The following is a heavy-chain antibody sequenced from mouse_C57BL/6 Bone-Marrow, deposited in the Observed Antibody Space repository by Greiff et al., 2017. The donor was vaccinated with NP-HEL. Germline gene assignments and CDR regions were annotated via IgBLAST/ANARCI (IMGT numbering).Heavy chain of an antibody. J-gene: IGHJ1*03. Sequence: DVMLVESGGGLVQPKGSLKLSCAASGFSFNTYAMNWVRQAPGKGLEWVARIRSKSNNYATYYADSVKDRFTISRDDSESMLYLQMNNLKTEDTAMYYCVRLPYDWYFDVWGTGTTVTVSS. CDR2: IRSKSNNYAT. CDR3: VRLPYDWYFDV. D-gene: IGHD6-5*01. CDR1: GFSFNTYA. V-gene: IGHV10-1*01.